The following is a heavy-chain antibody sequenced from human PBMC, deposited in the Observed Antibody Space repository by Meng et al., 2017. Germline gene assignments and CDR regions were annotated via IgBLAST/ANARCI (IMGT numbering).Heavy chain of an antibody. CDR3: ARYVGYSYGYGTDYYGMDV. D-gene: IGHD5-18*01. CDR1: GFTFSSYS. Sequence: GGSLRLSCAASGFTFSSYSMNWVRQAPGKGLEWVLSISSSSSYIYYADSVKGRFTISRDNAKNSLYLQMNSLRAEDTAVYYCARYVGYSYGYGTDYYGMDVWGQGTTVTVSS. V-gene: IGHV3-21*01. CDR2: ISSSSSYI. J-gene: IGHJ6*02.